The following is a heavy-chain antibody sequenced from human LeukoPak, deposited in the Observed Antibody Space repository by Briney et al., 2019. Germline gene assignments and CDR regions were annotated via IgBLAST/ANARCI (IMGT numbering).Heavy chain of an antibody. CDR3: AKDLASAGTSDY. J-gene: IGHJ4*02. V-gene: IGHV3-23*01. Sequence: ETLSLTCTVSGGSISSGGYYWSWVRQAPGKGLEWVSAISGSGGSTYYADSVKGRFTISRDNSKNTLYLQMNSLRAEDTAVYYCAKDLASAGTSDYWGQGTLVTVSS. D-gene: IGHD6-13*01. CDR1: GGSISSGGYY. CDR2: ISGSGGST.